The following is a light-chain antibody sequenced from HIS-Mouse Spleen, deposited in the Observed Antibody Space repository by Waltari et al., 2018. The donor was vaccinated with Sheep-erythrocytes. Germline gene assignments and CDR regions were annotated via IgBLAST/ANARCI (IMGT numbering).Light chain of an antibody. CDR3: CSYAGSYTV. V-gene: IGLV2-11*01. Sequence: QSALTQPRSVSGSPGQSVPISCTGTSRAVGGYNSVPRYQQHPGKAPKLMIYDVSQRPSGVPDRFSGSKSGNTASLTISGLQAEDEADYYCCSYAGSYTVFGGGTKLTVL. CDR1: SRAVGGYNS. CDR2: DVS. J-gene: IGLJ3*02.